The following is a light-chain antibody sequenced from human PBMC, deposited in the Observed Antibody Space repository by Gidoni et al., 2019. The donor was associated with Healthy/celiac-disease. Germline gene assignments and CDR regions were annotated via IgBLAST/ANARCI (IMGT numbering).Light chain of an antibody. CDR2: WAS. J-gene: IGKJ2*01. Sequence: DIVMTQSPDSLDVSLGERATINCKSSKSVLYSSNNKNYLAWYQQKPVQPPKLLIYWASTRESGVPVRFSGSGSGTDFTLTISSLQAEDVAVYYCQQYYSTPYTFGQGTKLEIK. V-gene: IGKV4-1*01. CDR1: KSVLYSSNNKNY. CDR3: QQYYSTPYT.